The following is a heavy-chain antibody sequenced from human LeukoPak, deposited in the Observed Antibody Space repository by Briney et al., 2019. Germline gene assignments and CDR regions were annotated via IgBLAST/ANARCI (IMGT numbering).Heavy chain of an antibody. Sequence: SQTLSLTCTVSGGSISSGSYYWTWIRQPAGKGLEWIGRIYTSGRTNYNPSLKSRVTISSDTSKNQFYLKVNSVTAADTAVYYCARETSQKGAHYMDVWGKGTTVTISS. CDR1: GGSISSGSYY. D-gene: IGHD3-16*01. CDR2: IYTSGRT. J-gene: IGHJ6*03. V-gene: IGHV4-61*02. CDR3: ARETSQKGAHYMDV.